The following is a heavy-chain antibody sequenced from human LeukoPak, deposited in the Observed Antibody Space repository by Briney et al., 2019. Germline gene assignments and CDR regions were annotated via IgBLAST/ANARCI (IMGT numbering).Heavy chain of an antibody. CDR3: HAYYYGSGIDDDY. Sequence: ASVKVSCKVSGYTLTELSMHWVRQAPGKGLEWMGGFDPEDGETIYAQKFQGRVTMTEDTSTDTAYMELSSLRSEDTAVYYCHAYYYGSGIDDDYWGQGTLVTVSP. V-gene: IGHV1-24*01. D-gene: IGHD3-10*01. CDR2: FDPEDGET. CDR1: GYTLTELS. J-gene: IGHJ4*02.